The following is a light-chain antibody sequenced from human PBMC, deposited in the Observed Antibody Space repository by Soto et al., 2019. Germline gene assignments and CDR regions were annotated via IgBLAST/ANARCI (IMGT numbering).Light chain of an antibody. CDR2: KAS. V-gene: IGKV1-5*03. CDR1: QSISSW. CDR3: QQYNSYSPT. Sequence: DIQMTQSPSTLSASVGDRVTITCRASQSISSWLAWYQQKPGKAPKLLIYKASSLESGVPSRFSGSGSATEFTLTIISLQPDDCATYYCQQYNSYSPTFGQGTKVEIK. J-gene: IGKJ1*01.